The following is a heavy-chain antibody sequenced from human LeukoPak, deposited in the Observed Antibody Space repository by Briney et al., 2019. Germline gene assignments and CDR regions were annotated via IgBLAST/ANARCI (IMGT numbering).Heavy chain of an antibody. CDR3: ARTDIEATIHFDY. CDR2: IYYSGTT. Sequence: SETLSLTCTVSGGSVSCSNYYWSWIRQRPGEGLEWIGYIYYSGTTNYNPSLKSRVTISVDTSKNPFSLKMSPVTAADTAVYYDARTDIEATIHFDYWGQGTLVTVSS. CDR1: GGSVSCSNYY. D-gene: IGHD5-12*01. J-gene: IGHJ4*02. V-gene: IGHV4-61*03.